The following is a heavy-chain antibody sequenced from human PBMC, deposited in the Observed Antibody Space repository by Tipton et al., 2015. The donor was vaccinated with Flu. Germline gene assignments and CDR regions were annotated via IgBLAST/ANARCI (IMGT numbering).Heavy chain of an antibody. CDR1: GGSISSSSYY. CDR2: IYYSGST. D-gene: IGHD3-22*01. V-gene: IGHV4-61*01. Sequence: TLSLTCTVSGGSISSSSYYWSWIRQPPGKGLEWIGYIYYSGSTNYNPSLKSRVTISVDTSKNQFSLKLSSVTAADTAVYYCARDHAYYYDSSRGVAFDIWGQGTMVTVSS. J-gene: IGHJ3*02. CDR3: ARDHAYYYDSSRGVAFDI.